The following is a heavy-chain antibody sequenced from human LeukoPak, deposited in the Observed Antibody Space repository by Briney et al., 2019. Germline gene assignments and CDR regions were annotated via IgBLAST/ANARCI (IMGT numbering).Heavy chain of an antibody. CDR3: ARDRTDIVVVPAAPMGWFDP. D-gene: IGHD2-2*01. J-gene: IGHJ5*02. CDR1: GYTLTSYG. Sequence: ASVKVSCKASGYTLTSYGISWVRQAPGQGLEWMGWISAYNGNTNYAQKLQGRVTMTTDTSTSTAYMELRSVRSDDTAVYYCARDRTDIVVVPAAPMGWFDPWGQGTLVTVSS. CDR2: ISAYNGNT. V-gene: IGHV1-18*01.